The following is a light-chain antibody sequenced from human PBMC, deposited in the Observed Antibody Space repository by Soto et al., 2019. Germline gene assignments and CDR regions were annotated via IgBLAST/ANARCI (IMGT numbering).Light chain of an antibody. CDR2: DTS. CDR3: QQRKHWPPLT. V-gene: IGKV3-11*01. CDR1: QSVEKY. J-gene: IGKJ4*01. Sequence: EVVLTQSPATLSLSPGERAILSCRASQSVEKYLVWYQQKPGQAPRLLIYDTSNRATGIPARFSGSGSDTDVTLTISSLEPEDFAVYYCQQRKHWPPLTFGGGTKVELK.